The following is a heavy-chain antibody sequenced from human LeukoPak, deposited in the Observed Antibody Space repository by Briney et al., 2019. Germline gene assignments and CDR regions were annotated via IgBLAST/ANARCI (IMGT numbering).Heavy chain of an antibody. D-gene: IGHD3-22*01. J-gene: IGHJ4*02. CDR1: GYTFTGYY. CDR3: AVPYYYDSSGYYHIFDY. V-gene: IGHV1-2*02. CDR2: INPNSGGT. Sequence: ASVKVSYKASGYTFTGYYMHWVRQAPGQGLEWMGWINPNSGGTNYAQKFQGRVTMTRDTSISTAYMELSRLRSDDTAVYYCAVPYYYDSSGYYHIFDYWGQGTLVTVSS.